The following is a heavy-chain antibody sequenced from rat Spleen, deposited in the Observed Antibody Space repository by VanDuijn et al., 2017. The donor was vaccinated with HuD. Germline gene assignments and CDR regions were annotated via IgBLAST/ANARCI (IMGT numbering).Heavy chain of an antibody. CDR1: GLTFNYYG. CDR2: ISAGGDNT. J-gene: IGHJ1*01. V-gene: IGHV5-19*01. CDR3: TREETLYWYFDF. D-gene: IGHD3-4*01. Sequence: EVQLVESGGDSVQPGRSLTLSCAASGLTFNYYGINWIRQAPTEGLEWVAYISAGGDNTYYRDSVKGRFTISRDNAESTLYLQMNSLRSEDTATYYCTREETLYWYFDFWGPGTMVTVSS.